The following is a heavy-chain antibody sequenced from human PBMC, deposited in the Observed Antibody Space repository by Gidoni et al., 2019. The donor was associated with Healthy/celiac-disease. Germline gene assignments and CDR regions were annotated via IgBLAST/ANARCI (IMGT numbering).Heavy chain of an antibody. Sequence: EVQLVESGGGLVKPGGSLRLSCADSGFTFSSYSMNWVRQAPGKGLEWVSSISSSSSYIYYADSVKGRFTISRDNAKNSLYLQMNSLRAEDTAVYYCARDREYCSSTSCYPTCWFDPWGQGTLVTVSS. CDR1: GFTFSSYS. J-gene: IGHJ5*02. V-gene: IGHV3-21*01. CDR3: ARDREYCSSTSCYPTCWFDP. D-gene: IGHD2-2*01. CDR2: ISSSSSYI.